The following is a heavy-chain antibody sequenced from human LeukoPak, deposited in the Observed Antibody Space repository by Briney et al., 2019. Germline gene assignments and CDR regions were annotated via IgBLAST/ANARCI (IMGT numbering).Heavy chain of an antibody. CDR2: IYYSGST. Sequence: PSETLSLTCTVSGGSISSSSYYWGWIRQHPGKGLEWIGYIYYSGSTYYNPSLKSRVTISVDTSKNQFSLKLSSVTAADTAVYYCARAPAGIAAAGTIEGFDPWGQGTLVTVSS. V-gene: IGHV4-31*03. CDR3: ARAPAGIAAAGTIEGFDP. J-gene: IGHJ5*02. CDR1: GGSISSSSYY. D-gene: IGHD6-13*01.